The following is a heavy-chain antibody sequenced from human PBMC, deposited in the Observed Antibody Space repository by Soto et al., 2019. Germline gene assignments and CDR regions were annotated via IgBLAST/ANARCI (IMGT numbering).Heavy chain of an antibody. CDR1: GGTFSSYT. CDR2: IIPIFGKA. J-gene: IGHJ2*01. V-gene: IGHV1-69*05. D-gene: IGHD5-12*01. CDR3: ARGNHRWLQLWYFDL. Sequence: QVQLVQSGAEVKKPGSSVTVSCKASGGTFSSYTISWVRQAPGQGLEWMGGIIPIFGKANYAQKFQGRVTXPXXXSXXTAYMELSSLRSEDTAVYYCARGNHRWLQLWYFDLWGRGTLVTVSS.